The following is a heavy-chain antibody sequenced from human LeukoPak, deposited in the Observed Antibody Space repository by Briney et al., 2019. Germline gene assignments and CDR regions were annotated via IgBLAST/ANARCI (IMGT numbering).Heavy chain of an antibody. CDR1: GYTLTSNG. V-gene: IGHV7-4-1*02. Sequence: GASVKVSCKASGYTLTSNGMNWVRQARGQGLEWMGWINTNTGNPTYAQGFTGRFVFSLDTSVSTAYLQISSLKAEDTALYYCARALIGSYHGLGYWGQGTLVTVSS. CDR3: ARALIGSYHGLGY. D-gene: IGHD1-26*01. J-gene: IGHJ4*02. CDR2: INTNTGNP.